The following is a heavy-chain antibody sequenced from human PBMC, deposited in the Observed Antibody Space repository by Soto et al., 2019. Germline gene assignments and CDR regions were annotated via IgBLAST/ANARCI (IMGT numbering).Heavy chain of an antibody. D-gene: IGHD1-26*01. Sequence: QVQLQESGPGLVKPSETLSLTCTVSGGSISSYYWSWSRQPPGKGLEWIGYIYYSGSTNYNPSLKSRVTISVDTSKNQFSLKLSSVTAADTAVYYCARDSNSGRNYYYYGMDVWGPGTTVTVSS. CDR1: GGSISSYY. V-gene: IGHV4-59*01. CDR2: IYYSGST. J-gene: IGHJ6*02. CDR3: ARDSNSGRNYYYYGMDV.